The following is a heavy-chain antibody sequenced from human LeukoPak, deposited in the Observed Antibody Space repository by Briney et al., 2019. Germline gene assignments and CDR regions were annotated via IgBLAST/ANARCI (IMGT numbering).Heavy chain of an antibody. V-gene: IGHV1-2*02. J-gene: IGHJ3*02. Sequence: SVKVSCKASGYTFTGYYMHWVRQAPGQGLEWMGWINPNSGGTNYAQKFQGRVTMTRDTSISTAYMELSRLRSDDTAVYYCARAMVREQDAFDIWGQGTMVTVSS. CDR1: GYTFTGYY. CDR3: ARAMVREQDAFDI. CDR2: INPNSGGT. D-gene: IGHD4/OR15-4a*01.